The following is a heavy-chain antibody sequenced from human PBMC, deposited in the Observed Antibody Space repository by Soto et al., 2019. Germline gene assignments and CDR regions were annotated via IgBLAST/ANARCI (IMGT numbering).Heavy chain of an antibody. J-gene: IGHJ4*02. CDR2: IDPGGAGT. CDR1: GFTFSGYA. V-gene: IGHV3-23*01. Sequence: GGSLRLSCAASGFTFSGYAMTWVRQAPGKGLEWVSAIDPGGAGTYYADSVKGRFTISRDNSKNTLYLQMNSLRAEDTAVYYCARVDIVGATGNLDDWGQGTRVTVSS. D-gene: IGHD1-26*01. CDR3: ARVDIVGATGNLDD.